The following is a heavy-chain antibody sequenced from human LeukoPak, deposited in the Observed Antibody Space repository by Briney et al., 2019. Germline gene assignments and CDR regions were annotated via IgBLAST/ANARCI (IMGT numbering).Heavy chain of an antibody. CDR1: RGSIRSSTYY. CDR3: ATQGVAGTFYI. CDR2: IYYNGNT. J-gene: IGHJ3*02. D-gene: IGHD6-19*01. Sequence: SETLSLTCTVSRGSIRSSTYYWGWIRQPPGKGLEWIGSIYYNGNTYYNTSLKSRLTIPRDTSKNQFSLRLSSVTAADTAVYYCATQGVAGTFYIWGQGTMVTGFS. V-gene: IGHV4-39*01.